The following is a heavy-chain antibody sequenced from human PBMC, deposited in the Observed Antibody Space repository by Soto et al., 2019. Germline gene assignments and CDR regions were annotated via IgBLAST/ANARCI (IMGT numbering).Heavy chain of an antibody. CDR3: ARDSCPNGVCHDYGMDV. D-gene: IGHD2-8*01. CDR2: TYYSGST. J-gene: IGHJ6*02. CDR1: GGSISSGGYY. V-gene: IGHV4-31*03. Sequence: SETMSLTCFVSGGSISSGGYYWSWIRQHPGKGLEWIGYTYYSGSTYYNPSLKSRVTISVDTSKNQFSLKLSSVTAADTAVYYCARDSCPNGVCHDYGMDVWGQGPTVTVSS.